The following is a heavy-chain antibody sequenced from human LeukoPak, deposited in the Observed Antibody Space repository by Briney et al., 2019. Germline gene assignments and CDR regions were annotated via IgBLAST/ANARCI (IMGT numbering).Heavy chain of an antibody. V-gene: IGHV3-33*01. CDR1: GFTFNSYG. CDR2: IWNDGSNK. Sequence: PGGSLTLSCAASGFTFNSYGMHWVRQAPGKGLEWVAVIWNDGSNKYNPDAMRGRFTISRDNSEITLYLQMNSPRAEETAVYYCSRESGAGDYYFDFWGQGTLVTVSS. J-gene: IGHJ4*02. D-gene: IGHD7-27*01. CDR3: SRESGAGDYYFDF.